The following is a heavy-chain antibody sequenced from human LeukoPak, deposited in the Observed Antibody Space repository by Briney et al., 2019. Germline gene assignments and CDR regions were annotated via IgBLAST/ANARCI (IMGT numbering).Heavy chain of an antibody. CDR3: ARGPPLFDP. CDR2: MNPDGSTI. Sequence: GGSLRLSCAASGFTFSKYWMQWVRQAPGKGLVWVSRMNPDGSTISYADSVKGRFTISRDNAKNSLYLQMSSLRAEDTGLYYCARGPPLFDPWGQGTLVTVSS. J-gene: IGHJ5*02. V-gene: IGHV3-74*01. CDR1: GFTFSKYW.